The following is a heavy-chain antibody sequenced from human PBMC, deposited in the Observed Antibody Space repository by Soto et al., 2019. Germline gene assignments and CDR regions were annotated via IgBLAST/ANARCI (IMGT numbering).Heavy chain of an antibody. J-gene: IGHJ4*02. V-gene: IGHV3-23*01. Sequence: GGSLRLSCAASGFTVTSYYMSWVRQAPGKGLEWVSLIRGGAGSTSYADSVRGRFTISRDRSKNTLYLQMNSLRAEDTAIYYCAKEGTTMVVVVGFDYWGQGNQVTVSS. CDR1: GFTVTSYY. CDR2: IRGGAGST. CDR3: AKEGTTMVVVVGFDY. D-gene: IGHD3-22*01.